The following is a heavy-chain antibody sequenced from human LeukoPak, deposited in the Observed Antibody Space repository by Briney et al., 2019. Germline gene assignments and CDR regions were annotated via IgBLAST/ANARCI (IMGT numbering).Heavy chain of an antibody. CDR2: VYASGST. Sequence: SQTLSLTCTVSGGSISSGNYYWSWIRQPAGKGLEWIGRVYASGSTNYNPSLKSRVTISVDTSKNQFSLILSSVTAADTAVYYCARGGGVVGATTWNYWGQGSLVTVSS. CDR1: GGSISSGNYY. V-gene: IGHV4-61*02. CDR3: ARGGGVVGATTWNY. D-gene: IGHD1-26*01. J-gene: IGHJ4*02.